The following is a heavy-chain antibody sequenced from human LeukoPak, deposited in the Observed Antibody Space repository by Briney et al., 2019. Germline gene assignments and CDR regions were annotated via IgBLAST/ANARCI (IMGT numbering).Heavy chain of an antibody. D-gene: IGHD2-21*02. CDR3: ARDRSKVTAYDDALDI. Sequence: GGSLRLSCAASGFTFRSYELNWVRQAPGKGLEWVSYISDIGTTQHYADSVKGRFIISRDNAKNSLYPQMNSLTAADTAVYYCARDRSKVTAYDDALDIWGQGTMVIVSS. CDR2: ISDIGTTQ. J-gene: IGHJ3*02. V-gene: IGHV3-48*03. CDR1: GFTFRSYE.